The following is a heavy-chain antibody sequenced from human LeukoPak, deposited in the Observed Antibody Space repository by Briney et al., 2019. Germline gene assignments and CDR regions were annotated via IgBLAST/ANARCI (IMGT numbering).Heavy chain of an antibody. CDR1: GFTFSNYG. V-gene: IGHV3-33*01. CDR3: ARSQSSSLIDY. J-gene: IGHJ4*02. CDR2: IWYDGGSK. Sequence: GGSLRLSCAASGFTFSNYGMHWVRQAPGKGLEWVAVIWYDGGSKDYADSVKGRFTFSRDNSKNTLYLQMNSLTVEDTAVYYCARSQSSSLIDYWGQGTLVTVSS. D-gene: IGHD6-13*01.